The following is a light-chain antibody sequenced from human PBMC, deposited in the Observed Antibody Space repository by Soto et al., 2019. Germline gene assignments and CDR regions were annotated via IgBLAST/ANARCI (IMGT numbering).Light chain of an antibody. CDR1: QSIRSNY. J-gene: IGKJ3*01. CDR3: QQYGSTPFT. CDR2: GAS. Sequence: DIALTQSPGTLSLSPGQRATLSCRASQSIRSNYLGWYQQTPGQAPRLFIYGASSRATGIPDRFRGSGSGTDFTLNIGRLDPEDIALYYCQQYGSTPFTFDPGTNVDI. V-gene: IGKV3-20*01.